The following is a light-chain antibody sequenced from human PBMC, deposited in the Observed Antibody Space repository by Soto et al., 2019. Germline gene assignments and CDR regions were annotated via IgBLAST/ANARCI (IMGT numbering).Light chain of an antibody. V-gene: IGLV1-47*01. Sequence: QSVLTQPPSASGTPGQGVTISCSGSTSNIGSNYVYWYQQLPGTAPKLLIYRNNQRPSGVPDRFSGSKSGTSASLAISGLRSEDETDYYCEAWDGSLSGVVFGGGTKLTVL. CDR2: RNN. J-gene: IGLJ2*01. CDR1: TSNIGSNY. CDR3: EAWDGSLSGVV.